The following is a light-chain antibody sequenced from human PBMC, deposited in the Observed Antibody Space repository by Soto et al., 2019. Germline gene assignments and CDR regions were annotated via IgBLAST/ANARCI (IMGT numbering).Light chain of an antibody. Sequence: DIQMTQSPSSLSASVGDGVTITCRASQSISSYLNSYQQKPGKVPRRLIYAASSLQSGVPSRFSGSASETEFTLTISSLQPEDFATYCCQQSYSTLRTFGQGTKVDIK. V-gene: IGKV1-39*01. CDR1: QSISSY. J-gene: IGKJ1*01. CDR3: QQSYSTLRT. CDR2: AAS.